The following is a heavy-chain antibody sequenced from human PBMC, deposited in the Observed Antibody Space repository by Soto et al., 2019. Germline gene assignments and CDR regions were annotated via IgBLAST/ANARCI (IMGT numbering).Heavy chain of an antibody. CDR3: ARDLGYSSYSNNWFDP. D-gene: IGHD6-13*01. CDR2: IYYSGST. V-gene: IGHV4-59*01. Sequence: PSETLSLTCTVSGGSISSYYWSWIRQPPGKGLEWIGYIYYSGSTNYNPSLKSRVTISVDTSKNQFSLQLSSVTAADTAVYYCARDLGYSSYSNNWFDPWGQGTMVTVAS. J-gene: IGHJ5*02. CDR1: GGSISSYY.